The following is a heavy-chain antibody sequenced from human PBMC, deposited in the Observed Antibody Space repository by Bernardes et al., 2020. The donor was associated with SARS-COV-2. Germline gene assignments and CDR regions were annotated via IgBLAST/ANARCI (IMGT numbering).Heavy chain of an antibody. Sequence: GSLRLSCAASGFTFTSYVMSWVRQAPGKGLEWVSGSGAGTYYADSVKGRFTMSRDSFKNTVYLQMNSLRVEDTAVYYCVKDHSVGTLGYFDSWGQGTLVTVTS. CDR3: VKDHSVGTLGYFDS. J-gene: IGHJ4*02. CDR1: GFTFTSYV. D-gene: IGHD1-26*01. V-gene: IGHV3-23*01. CDR2: SGAGT.